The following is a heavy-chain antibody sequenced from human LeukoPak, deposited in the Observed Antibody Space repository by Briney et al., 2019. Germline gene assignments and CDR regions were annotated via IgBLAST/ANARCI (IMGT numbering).Heavy chain of an antibody. CDR1: GFTFSTYS. D-gene: IGHD6-13*01. Sequence: GGSLRLSCAAPGFTFSTYSMNWVRQAPGKGLEWVSAISGSGGSTYYADSVKCRFTISRDNSKNTLYLQMNSLRAEDTAVYYCAHISSSWPDYWGQGTLVTVSS. CDR2: ISGSGGST. V-gene: IGHV3-23*01. CDR3: AHISSSWPDY. J-gene: IGHJ4*02.